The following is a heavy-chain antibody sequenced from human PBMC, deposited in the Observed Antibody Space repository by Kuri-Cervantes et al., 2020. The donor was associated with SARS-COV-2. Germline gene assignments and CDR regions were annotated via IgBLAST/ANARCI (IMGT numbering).Heavy chain of an antibody. V-gene: IGHV1-24*01. J-gene: IGHJ4*02. CDR2: FDPEDGET. Sequence: VKVSCKVSGYTLTELSMHWVRQAPGKGLEWMGGFDPEDGETIYAQKFQGRVTMTEDTSTDTAYMELSSPRSEDTAVYYCATKRLHDPKDWTVTMDYWGQGSLVTVSS. D-gene: IGHD4-17*01. CDR3: ATKRLHDPKDWTVTMDY. CDR1: GYTLTELS.